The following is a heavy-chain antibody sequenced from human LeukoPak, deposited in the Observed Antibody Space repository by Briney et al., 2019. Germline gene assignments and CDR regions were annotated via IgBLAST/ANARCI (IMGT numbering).Heavy chain of an antibody. Sequence: GGSLRLSCAASGFTFSSYWMHWVRHAPGKGLVWVSRINSDGSSTSYADSVKGRFTISRDNAKNTLYLQMNSLRAEDTAVYYCARGMREYYYDSSGYYPLDYWGQGTLVTVSS. CDR1: GFTFSSYW. J-gene: IGHJ4*02. CDR2: INSDGSST. D-gene: IGHD3-22*01. CDR3: ARGMREYYYDSSGYYPLDY. V-gene: IGHV3-74*01.